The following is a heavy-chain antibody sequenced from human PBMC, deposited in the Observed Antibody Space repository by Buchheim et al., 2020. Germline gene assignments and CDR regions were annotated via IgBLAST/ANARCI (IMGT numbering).Heavy chain of an antibody. J-gene: IGHJ4*02. CDR2: LSHSGGDT. V-gene: IGHV3-23*01. CDR1: GFTFSSCA. D-gene: IGHD1-26*01. CDR3: AKDMGDSSGNYYDYFDY. Sequence: EVQLLQSGGGLVQPGGSLRLSCAASGFTFSSCAMSWVRQAPGKGLEWVSSLSHSGGDTYYADSVRGRFTISRGNSKTTLYPQMNSLRAEDTAVYYCAKDMGDSSGNYYDYFDYWGRGTL.